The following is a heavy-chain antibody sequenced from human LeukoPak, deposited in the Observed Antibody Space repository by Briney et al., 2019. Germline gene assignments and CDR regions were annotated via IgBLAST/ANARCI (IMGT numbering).Heavy chain of an antibody. CDR2: ISGSGGST. CDR1: GFTFSSYA. J-gene: IGHJ4*02. D-gene: IGHD6-13*01. Sequence: GGSLRLSCAASGFTFSSYAMSWVRQAPGKGLEWVSAISGSGGSTYYADSVKGRFTISRDNSKNTLYLQMNSLRAEDTAVYYCAKFRRLAAAGSRGLIDYWGQGTLVTVSS. V-gene: IGHV3-23*01. CDR3: AKFRRLAAAGSRGLIDY.